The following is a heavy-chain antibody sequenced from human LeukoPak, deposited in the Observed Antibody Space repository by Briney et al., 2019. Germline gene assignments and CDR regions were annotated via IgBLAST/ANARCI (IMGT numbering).Heavy chain of an antibody. CDR2: INPSGGST. CDR1: GYTFTSYY. Sequence: ASVKVSCKASGYTFTSYYMHWERQAPGQGLEWMGIINPSGGSTSYAQKFQGRVTMTRDTSTSTVYMELSSLRSEDTAVYYCATGIGSYYDSSAIGDYWGQGTLVTVSS. D-gene: IGHD3-22*01. V-gene: IGHV1-46*01. CDR3: ATGIGSYYDSSAIGDY. J-gene: IGHJ4*02.